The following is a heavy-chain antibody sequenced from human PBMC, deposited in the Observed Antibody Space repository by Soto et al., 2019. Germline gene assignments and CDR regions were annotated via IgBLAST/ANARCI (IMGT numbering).Heavy chain of an antibody. V-gene: IGHV3-74*01. CDR3: ASSLLTPFDY. CDR1: GVTFSSYW. D-gene: IGHD7-27*01. J-gene: IGHJ4*02. Sequence: GGSLRLSCAASGVTFSSYWMHWVRQAPGKGLVWVSRINSDGSSTSYADSVKGRFTISRDNAKNTLYLQMNSLRAEDTAMFYCASSLLTPFDYWGQGTLVTVSS. CDR2: INSDGSST.